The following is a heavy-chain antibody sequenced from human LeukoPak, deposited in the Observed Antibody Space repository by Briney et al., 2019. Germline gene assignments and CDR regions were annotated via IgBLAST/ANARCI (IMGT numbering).Heavy chain of an antibody. CDR1: GFTFSSYA. V-gene: IGHV3-23*01. D-gene: IGHD5-12*01. CDR3: AKRRGYDPRIYYSDY. CDR2: ISGSGGST. Sequence: PGGSLRLSCAASGFTFSSYAMSWVRQAPGKGLEWVSAISGSGGSTYYAGSVKGRFTISRDNSKNTLYLQMNSLRAEDTAVYYCAKRRGYDPRIYYSDYWGQGTLVTVSS. J-gene: IGHJ4*02.